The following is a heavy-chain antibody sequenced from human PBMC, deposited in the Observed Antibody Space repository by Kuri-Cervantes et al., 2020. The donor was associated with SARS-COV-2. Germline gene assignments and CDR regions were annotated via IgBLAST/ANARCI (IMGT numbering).Heavy chain of an antibody. J-gene: IGHJ6*03. Sequence: SETLSLTCAVSGGSISSGNFYWSWIRQPPGKGLEWIGYISQSGNTYYNPSLKSRVTISVDRSKNQFSLKVSSVSAADTAVYYCARVSGDSRFPYYMDVWGTGTTVTVSS. CDR3: ARVSGDSRFPYYMDV. D-gene: IGHD7-27*01. CDR2: ISQSGNT. V-gene: IGHV4-30-2*01. CDR1: GGSISSGNFY.